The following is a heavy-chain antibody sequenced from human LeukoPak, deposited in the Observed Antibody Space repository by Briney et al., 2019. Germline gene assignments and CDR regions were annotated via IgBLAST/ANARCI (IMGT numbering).Heavy chain of an antibody. Sequence: GASVKVSCKASGYTFTSYGISWVRQAPGQGLEWMGWISAYNGNTNYVQKLQGRVTMTTDTSTSTAYMELRSLRSDDTAVYYCATPESRRGYYYYYMDVWGKGTTVTVSS. V-gene: IGHV1-18*01. D-gene: IGHD3-10*01. J-gene: IGHJ6*03. CDR3: ATPESRRGYYYYYMDV. CDR2: ISAYNGNT. CDR1: GYTFTSYG.